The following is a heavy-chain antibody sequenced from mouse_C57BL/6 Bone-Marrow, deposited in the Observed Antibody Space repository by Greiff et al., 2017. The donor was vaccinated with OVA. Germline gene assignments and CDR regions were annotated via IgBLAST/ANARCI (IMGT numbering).Heavy chain of an antibody. V-gene: IGHV3-6*01. Sequence: EVKLMESGPGLVKPSQSLSLTCSVTGYSITSGYYWNWIRQFPGNKLEWMGYISYDGSNNYNPSLKNRISITRDTSKNQFFLKLNSVTTEDTATYYCARGDMVTTRNYAMDYWGQGTSVTVSS. CDR1: GYSITSGYY. CDR3: ARGDMVTTRNYAMDY. CDR2: ISYDGSN. D-gene: IGHD2-2*01. J-gene: IGHJ4*01.